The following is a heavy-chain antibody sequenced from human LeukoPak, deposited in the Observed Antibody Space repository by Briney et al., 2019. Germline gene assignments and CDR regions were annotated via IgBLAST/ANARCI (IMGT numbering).Heavy chain of an antibody. V-gene: IGHV3-9*03. CDR1: GFTFDDYA. D-gene: IGHD4-11*01. CDR3: AKGQDYSNYFDYFDY. Sequence: GGSLRLSCAASGFTFDDYAMHWVRQAPGKGLEWVSGISWNSGSIGYADSVKGRFTISRDNAKNSLYLQMNSLRAEDMALYYCAKGQDYSNYFDYFDYWGQGTLVTVSS. CDR2: ISWNSGSI. J-gene: IGHJ4*02.